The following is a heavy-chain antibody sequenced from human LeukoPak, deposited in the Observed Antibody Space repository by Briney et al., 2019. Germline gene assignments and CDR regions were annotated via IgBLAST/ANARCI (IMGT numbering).Heavy chain of an antibody. D-gene: IGHD3-16*01. V-gene: IGHV4-39*01. J-gene: IGHJ4*02. Sequence: SETLPLTCTVSGGSITSGLYYWAWLRQTPGKGLDWIGSVYYSGSTYYNPSLKSRVTISVDTSKNQFSLKLSSVTAADTALYYCARPLVAAAAFMNYWGQGTLVIVSS. CDR1: GGSITSGLYY. CDR2: VYYSGST. CDR3: ARPLVAAAAFMNY.